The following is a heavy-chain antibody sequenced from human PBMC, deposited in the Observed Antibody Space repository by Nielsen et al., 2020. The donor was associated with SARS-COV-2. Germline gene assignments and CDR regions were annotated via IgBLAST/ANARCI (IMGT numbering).Heavy chain of an antibody. V-gene: IGHV3-23*01. CDR2: ISGRGGST. D-gene: IGHD4-17*01. CDR1: GFTFSSYA. CDR3: AKATTVTTSPI. J-gene: IGHJ3*02. Sequence: GGSLRLSCAASGFTFSSYAMSWVRQAPGKGLEWVSAISGRGGSTYYADSVKGRFTISRDNSKNTLYLQMNSLRAEDTAVYYCAKATTVTTSPIWGQGTMVTVSS.